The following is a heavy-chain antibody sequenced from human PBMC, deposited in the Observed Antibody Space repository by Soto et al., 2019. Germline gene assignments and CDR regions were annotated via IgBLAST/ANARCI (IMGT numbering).Heavy chain of an antibody. CDR2: IYYSGST. CDR1: GGSISSYY. V-gene: IGHV4-59*01. CDR3: AGYDSSGYYGSESDY. D-gene: IGHD3-22*01. J-gene: IGHJ4*02. Sequence: SETLSLTCTVSGGSISSYYWSWIRQPPGKGLEWIGYIYYSGSTNYNPSLKSRVTISVDTSKNQFSLKLSSVTAADTAVYYCAGYDSSGYYGSESDYWGQGTLVTV.